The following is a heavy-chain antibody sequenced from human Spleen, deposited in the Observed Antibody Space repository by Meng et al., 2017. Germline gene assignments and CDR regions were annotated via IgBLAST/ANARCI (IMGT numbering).Heavy chain of an antibody. J-gene: IGHJ4*02. CDR2: INHSGST. Sequence: SETLSLTCAVYGGSFSGYYWSWIRQPPGKGLEWIGEINHSGSTNYNPSLKSRVTISVDTSKNQFSLKLSSVTAADTAVYYCDGGYSYGYVGRTGRHYWGQGTLVTVSS. V-gene: IGHV4-34*01. CDR3: DGGYSYGYVGRTGRHY. D-gene: IGHD5-18*01. CDR1: GGSFSGYY.